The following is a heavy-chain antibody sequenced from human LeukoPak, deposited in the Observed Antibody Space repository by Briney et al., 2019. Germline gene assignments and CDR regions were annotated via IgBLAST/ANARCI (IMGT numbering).Heavy chain of an antibody. D-gene: IGHD3-22*01. Sequence: SETLSLTCTVSGGSISSYYWSWIRQPPGKGLEWIGYIYYSGSTNYNPSLKSRVTISVDTSKNQFSLKLSSVTAADTAVYYCARVRGKWLLPYYFDYWGQGTLVTVSS. CDR1: GGSISSYY. J-gene: IGHJ4*02. V-gene: IGHV4-59*01. CDR2: IYYSGST. CDR3: ARVRGKWLLPYYFDY.